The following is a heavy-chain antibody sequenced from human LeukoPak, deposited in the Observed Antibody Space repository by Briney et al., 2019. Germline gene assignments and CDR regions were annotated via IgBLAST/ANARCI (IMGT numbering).Heavy chain of an antibody. Sequence: GGSLRLSCAASGFTFRSYWMSCVRRARGEGGECVANIKQEGSEKYYVDSGKGRFTTCTEKAKNSLYLQMNSMRAEDTAVYYCARVMVGVVIDRGSFYYYMDVWGKGTTVTVSS. CDR1: GFTFRSYW. CDR2: IKQEGSEK. CDR3: ARVMVGVVIDRGSFYYYMDV. D-gene: IGHD3-3*01. V-gene: IGHV3-7*01. J-gene: IGHJ6*03.